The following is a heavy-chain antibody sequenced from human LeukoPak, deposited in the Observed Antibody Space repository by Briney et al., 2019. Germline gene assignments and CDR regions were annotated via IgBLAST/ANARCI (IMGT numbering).Heavy chain of an antibody. Sequence: PSETLSLTCTVSGGSISSSSYYWGWIRQPPGKGLEWIGEINHSGSTNYNPSLKSRVTISVDTSKNQFSLKLSSVTAADTAVYYCASRHWELFLDYWGQGTLVTVSS. J-gene: IGHJ4*02. D-gene: IGHD1-26*01. CDR1: GGSISSSSYY. CDR3: ASRHWELFLDY. V-gene: IGHV4-39*07. CDR2: INHSGST.